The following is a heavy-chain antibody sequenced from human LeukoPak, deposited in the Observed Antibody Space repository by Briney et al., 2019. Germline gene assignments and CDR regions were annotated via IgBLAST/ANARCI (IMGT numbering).Heavy chain of an antibody. CDR3: AKSGNYDFWSGYYTTFDY. Sequence: GGSLRLSCEASGFTFSNYWMSWVRQAPGKGLEWVANIKQDGSEKYQVDSVKGRFTVSRDNARKSLYLQMNSLRAEDTAVYYCAKSGNYDFWSGYYTTFDYWGQGTLVTVSS. J-gene: IGHJ4*02. V-gene: IGHV3-7*03. D-gene: IGHD3-3*01. CDR2: IKQDGSEK. CDR1: GFTFSNYW.